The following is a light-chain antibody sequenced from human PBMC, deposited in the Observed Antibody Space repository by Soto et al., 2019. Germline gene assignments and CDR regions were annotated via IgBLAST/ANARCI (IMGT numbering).Light chain of an antibody. CDR2: DVS. J-gene: IGLJ2*01. CDR3: SSYTSSSTLVV. V-gene: IGLV2-14*01. Sequence: QSARTQPASVSGSPGQSITISCNETSSDVGGYNYVSWYQPNPGKAPKLMIYDVSNRPSGVSNRFSGSKSGNTASLTISGLQAEDEADYYCSSYTSSSTLVVFGGGTKLTVL. CDR1: SSDVGGYNY.